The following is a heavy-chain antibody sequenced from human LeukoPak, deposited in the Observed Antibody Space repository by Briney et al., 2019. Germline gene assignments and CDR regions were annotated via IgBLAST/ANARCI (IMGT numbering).Heavy chain of an antibody. CDR2: IDWNDDK. Sequence: ESGPALVKPTQTRTLTCTFSGFSLSTGGMRVSWIRQPPGKALEWLARIDWNDDKFYSTFLKTRLTISKDTSKNQVVLTMTNMDPVDTATYYCARNSNFHYFDYWGQGTLVTVSS. CDR3: ARNSNFHYFDY. D-gene: IGHD4-11*01. J-gene: IGHJ4*02. CDR1: GFSLSTGGMR. V-gene: IGHV2-70*04.